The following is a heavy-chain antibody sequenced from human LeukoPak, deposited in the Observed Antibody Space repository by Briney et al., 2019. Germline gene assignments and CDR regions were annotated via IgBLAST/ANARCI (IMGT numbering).Heavy chain of an antibody. D-gene: IGHD2-8*01. Sequence: PSETLSLTCAVSGGSISSGGYYWSWIRQPPGKGLEWIGEINHSASTNYNPSLKSRLTISVDASKNQFSLKLSSVTAADTAVYYCARGNENCTNGVCPHRPFDYWGQGTLVTVSS. CDR3: ARGNENCTNGVCPHRPFDY. CDR1: GGSISSGGYY. V-gene: IGHV4-34*01. CDR2: INHSAST. J-gene: IGHJ4*02.